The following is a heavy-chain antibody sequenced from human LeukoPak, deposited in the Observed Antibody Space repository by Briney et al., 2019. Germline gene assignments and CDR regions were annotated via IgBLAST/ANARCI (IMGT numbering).Heavy chain of an antibody. CDR3: SESYYYDSSGYFDY. CDR2: IWYNGSNT. CDR1: GFTFSSYG. Sequence: GGSLRLSCAASGFTFSSYGMHWVRQAPGKGLEWVAVIWYNGSNTYYAASVKGRFTISRDNSKNTLYLQMNSLRAEATAVYYCSESYYYDSSGYFDYWGQGTLVTVSS. D-gene: IGHD3-22*01. V-gene: IGHV3-33*01. J-gene: IGHJ4*02.